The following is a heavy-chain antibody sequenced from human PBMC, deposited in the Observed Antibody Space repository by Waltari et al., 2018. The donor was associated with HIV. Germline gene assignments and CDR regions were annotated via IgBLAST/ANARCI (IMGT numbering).Heavy chain of an antibody. V-gene: IGHV4-34*01. CDR3: ARHFEYSTGWGSVYYGMDV. J-gene: IGHJ6*02. CDR2: IDRGGSP. Sequence: QVRLQQWGAGLLKPSETLSLTCAMYGGSFSGYYYWTWIRQPPGKGLEWMGEIDRGGSPNYRPSLKSRATISRDTSKNQFSLKLTSVTAADTAVYYCARHFEYSTGWGSVYYGMDVWGQGTTVFVSS. D-gene: IGHD6-19*01. CDR1: GGSFSGYY.